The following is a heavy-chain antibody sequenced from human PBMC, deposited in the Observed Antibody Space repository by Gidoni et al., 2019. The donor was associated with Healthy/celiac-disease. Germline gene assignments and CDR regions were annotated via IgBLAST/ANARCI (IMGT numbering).Heavy chain of an antibody. D-gene: IGHD6-19*01. CDR2: ISYDGSNK. V-gene: IGHV3-30-3*01. CDR1: GFTFSSYA. J-gene: IGHJ4*02. Sequence: QVQLVESGGGVVQPGRSLRLSCAASGFTFSSYAMHWVRQAPGKGLEWVAVISYDGSNKYYADSVKGRFTISRDNSKNTLYLQMNSLRAEDTAVYYCARVSVALGIVDYWGQGTLVTVSS. CDR3: ARVSVALGIVDY.